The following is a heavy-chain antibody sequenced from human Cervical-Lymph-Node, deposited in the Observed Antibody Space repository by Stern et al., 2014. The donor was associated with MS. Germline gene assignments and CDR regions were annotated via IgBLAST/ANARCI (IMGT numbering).Heavy chain of an antibody. CDR3: ARDYGDYAFDC. V-gene: IGHV5-51*01. CDR2: IDRGDADT. CDR1: GSSFTANC. D-gene: IGHD4-17*01. Sequence: VQLVQSGAEVKKPGESLQISCKGSGSSFTANCIAWMRQMPGQCLEWMGIIDRGDADTRSSPSFQGQVTISANKSISTACLQWSSLKASDTAMYYCARDYGDYAFDCWGQGTLVTVSS. J-gene: IGHJ4*02.